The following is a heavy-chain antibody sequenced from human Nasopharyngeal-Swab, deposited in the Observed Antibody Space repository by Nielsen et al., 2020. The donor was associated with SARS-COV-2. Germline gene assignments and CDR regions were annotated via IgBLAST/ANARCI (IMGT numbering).Heavy chain of an antibody. J-gene: IGHJ6*02. CDR3: AKFLTVTPVVTYSYGMDV. Sequence: GESLKISCAASGFTFSSYGMNWVRQAPGKGLEWVAVMSHDGSNEDYADSVKGRFTISRDNSKNTLYLQMNSLRTEGTAVYYCAKFLTVTPVVTYSYGMDVWGQGTTVTVSS. CDR2: MSHDGSNE. D-gene: IGHD4-23*01. V-gene: IGHV3-30*18. CDR1: GFTFSSYG.